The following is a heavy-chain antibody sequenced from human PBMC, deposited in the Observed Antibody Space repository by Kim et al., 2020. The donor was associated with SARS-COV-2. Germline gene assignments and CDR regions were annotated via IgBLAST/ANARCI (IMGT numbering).Heavy chain of an antibody. CDR1: GGSFSGYY. CDR2: INHSGST. D-gene: IGHD1-26*01. Sequence: SETLSLTCAVYGGSFSGYYWSWIRQPPGKGLEWIGEINHSGSTNYNPSLKSRVTISVDTSKNQFSLKLSSVTAADTAVYYCARGLEHSERANSAGVRGSSRWFYAFDIWGQGTMVTVSS. V-gene: IGHV4-34*01. J-gene: IGHJ3*02. CDR3: ARGLEHSERANSAGVRGSSRWFYAFDI.